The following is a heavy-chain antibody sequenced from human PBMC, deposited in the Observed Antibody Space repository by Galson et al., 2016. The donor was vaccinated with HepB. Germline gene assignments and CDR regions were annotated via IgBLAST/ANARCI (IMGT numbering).Heavy chain of an antibody. CDR3: ARDNGVRFFDWPRY. D-gene: IGHD3-9*01. CDR2: INPYNDDT. CDR1: GYSFTNYG. J-gene: IGHJ4*02. Sequence: SVKVSCKASGYSFTNYGISWVRQAPGQGLEWMGWINPYNDDTNYAQSVQGRVTMTTDTSTNTAYMELRRLRSDDTAGYYCARDNGVRFFDWPRYWGQGTLVTVSS. V-gene: IGHV1-18*04.